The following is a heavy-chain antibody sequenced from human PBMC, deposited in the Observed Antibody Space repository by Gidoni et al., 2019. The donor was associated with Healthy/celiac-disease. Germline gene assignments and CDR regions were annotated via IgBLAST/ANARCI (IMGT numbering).Heavy chain of an antibody. CDR1: GGSIGSYY. Sequence: QVQLQESGPGLVKPSETLSLTCTVSGGSIGSYYWSWIRQPPGKGLEWIGYIYYSGSTNYNPSLKSRVTISVDTSKNQFSLKLSSVTAADTAVYYCARSDIVVVPAAPTGFDYWGQGTLVTVSS. D-gene: IGHD2-2*01. V-gene: IGHV4-59*01. J-gene: IGHJ4*02. CDR3: ARSDIVVVPAAPTGFDY. CDR2: IYYSGST.